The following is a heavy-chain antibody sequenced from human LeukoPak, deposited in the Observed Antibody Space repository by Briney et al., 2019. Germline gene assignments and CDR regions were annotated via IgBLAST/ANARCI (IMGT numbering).Heavy chain of an antibody. CDR1: GGSISSYY. J-gene: IGHJ4*02. D-gene: IGHD1-20*01. V-gene: IGHV4-4*07. CDR3: ASTSRGFGITGTATLSTWYFDY. Sequence: PWETLSLTCTVSGGSISSYYWSWIRQPAGKGLEWIGRIYTSGSTNYNPSLKSRVTMSVDTSKNQFSLKLSSVPAADTAVYYCASTSRGFGITGTATLSTWYFDYWGQGTLVTVSS. CDR2: IYTSGST.